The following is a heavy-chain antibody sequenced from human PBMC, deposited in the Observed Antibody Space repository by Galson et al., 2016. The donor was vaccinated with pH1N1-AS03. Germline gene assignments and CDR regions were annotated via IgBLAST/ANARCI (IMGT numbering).Heavy chain of an antibody. CDR3: AREPWGSTQGEY. D-gene: IGHD3-16*01. Sequence: SLRLSCAASGFTINNNYMSWVRQAPGKGLEWVSVIYGGGDTFYEDSVKGRFTISRHNSKNTVYLQMNSLRVEDTAVYYCAREPWGSTQGEYWGQGTLVTVSS. J-gene: IGHJ4*02. CDR2: IYGGGDT. CDR1: GFTINNNY. V-gene: IGHV3-53*01.